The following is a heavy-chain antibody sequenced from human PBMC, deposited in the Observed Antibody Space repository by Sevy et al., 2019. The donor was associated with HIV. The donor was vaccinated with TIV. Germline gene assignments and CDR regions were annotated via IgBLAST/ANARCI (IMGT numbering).Heavy chain of an antibody. D-gene: IGHD6-19*01. J-gene: IGHJ4*02. CDR2: ISTYNGKT. V-gene: IGHV1-18*04. CDR1: GYTYSRSV. Sequence: ASVKVSCMASGYTYSRSVITWVRLAPGQGLEWMGWISTYNGKTNYAQKFQDRVTMTTDTSTNTAYMELRSLRSDDTAIYFCARGRGIAVAGGGYYSDYWGQGSLVTVSS. CDR3: ARGRGIAVAGGGYYSDY.